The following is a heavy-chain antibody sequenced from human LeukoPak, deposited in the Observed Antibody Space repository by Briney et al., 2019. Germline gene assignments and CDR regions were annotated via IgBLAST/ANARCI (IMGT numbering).Heavy chain of an antibody. Sequence: PGRSLRLSCAASGFTFSSYAMHWVRQAPGKGLEWVAVISYDGSNKYYADSVKGRFTISRDNSKNTLYLQMNSLRAEDTAVYYCARDPSYGGNYHPYYYYYGMDVWGQGTTVTVSS. V-gene: IGHV3-30-3*01. CDR2: ISYDGSNK. CDR1: GFTFSSYA. D-gene: IGHD4-23*01. CDR3: ARDPSYGGNYHPYYYYYGMDV. J-gene: IGHJ6*02.